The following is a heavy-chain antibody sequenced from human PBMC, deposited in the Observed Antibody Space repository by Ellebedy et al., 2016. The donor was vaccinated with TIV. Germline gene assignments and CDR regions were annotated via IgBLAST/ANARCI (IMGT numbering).Heavy chain of an antibody. CDR3: ARYRYDEYDLDY. Sequence: GGSLRLSCAASGFTFSSYWMSWVRQAPGKGLEWVAKIKQDGSEKWYVDSVKGRFIFSRDNAKNSLHLQMNSLRAEDTAVYYCARYRYDEYDLDYWGQGTLVTVSS. CDR1: GFTFSSYW. J-gene: IGHJ4*02. CDR2: IKQDGSEK. V-gene: IGHV3-7*03. D-gene: IGHD3-16*02.